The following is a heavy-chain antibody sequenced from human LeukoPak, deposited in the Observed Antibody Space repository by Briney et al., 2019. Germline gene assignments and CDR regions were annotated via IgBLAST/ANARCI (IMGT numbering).Heavy chain of an antibody. D-gene: IGHD2-15*01. CDR2: ISVSDGST. V-gene: IGHV3-23*01. CDR3: AKDFVVVVAATDWFDP. Sequence: PGGSLRLSCADSGFTFSSYAMSWVRQAPGKGLEWVSAISVSDGSTYYADSVKGRFTISRDNSKNTLYLQMNSLRAEDTAVYYCAKDFVVVVAATDWFDPWGQGTLVTVSS. J-gene: IGHJ5*02. CDR1: GFTFSSYA.